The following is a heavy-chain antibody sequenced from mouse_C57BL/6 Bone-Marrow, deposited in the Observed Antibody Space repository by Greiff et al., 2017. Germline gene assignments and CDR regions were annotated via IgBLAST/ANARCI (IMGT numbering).Heavy chain of an antibody. Sequence: LQQSGPELVKPGASVKISCKASGYAFSSSWMNWVKQRPGKGLEWIGRIYPGDGDTNYNGKFKGKATLTADKSSSTAYMQLSSLTSEDSAVYFCARRGLGRGYYFDYWGQGTTLTVSS. V-gene: IGHV1-82*01. J-gene: IGHJ2*01. CDR2: IYPGDGDT. CDR1: GYAFSSSW. D-gene: IGHD2-2*01. CDR3: ARRGLGRGYYFDY.